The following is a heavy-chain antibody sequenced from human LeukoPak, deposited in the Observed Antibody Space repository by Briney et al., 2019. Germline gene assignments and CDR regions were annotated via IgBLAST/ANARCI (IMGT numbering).Heavy chain of an antibody. CDR1: GGSISSSNW. V-gene: IGHV4-4*02. J-gene: IGHJ4*02. CDR3: ARKSPDYYDSSGYDY. Sequence: SSGTLSLTCAVSGGSISSSNWWSWVRQPPGKGLEWIGEIYHSGCTNYNPSLKSRVTISVDKSKNQFSLKLSSVTAADTAVYYCARKSPDYYDSSGYDYWGQGTLVTVSS. CDR2: IYHSGCT. D-gene: IGHD3-22*01.